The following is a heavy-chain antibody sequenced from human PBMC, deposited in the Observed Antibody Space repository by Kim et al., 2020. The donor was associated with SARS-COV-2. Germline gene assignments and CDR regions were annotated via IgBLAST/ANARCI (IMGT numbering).Heavy chain of an antibody. D-gene: IGHD1-7*01. V-gene: IGHV4-39*01. CDR2: IYYSGST. CDR3: ARRGRNYGGGDWFDP. J-gene: IGHJ5*02. Sequence: SETLSLTCTVSGGSISSSSYYWGWIRQPPGKGLEWIGSIYYSGSTYYNPSLKSRVTISVDTSKNQFSLKLSSVTAADTAVYYCARRGRNYGGGDWFDPWGQGTLVTVSS. CDR1: GGSISSSSYY.